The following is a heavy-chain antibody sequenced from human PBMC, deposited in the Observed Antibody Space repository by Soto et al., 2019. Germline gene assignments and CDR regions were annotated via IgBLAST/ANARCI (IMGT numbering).Heavy chain of an antibody. CDR3: ARDRVAVAGNTGYYFDY. CDR1: GGSVSSGSYY. D-gene: IGHD6-19*01. J-gene: IGHJ4*02. V-gene: IGHV4-61*01. Sequence: QVQLQESGPGLVKPSETLSLTCTVSGGSVSSGSYYWSWIRQPPGKGLEWIGYIYYSGSTNYNPSLKSRVTISVDTSKNQFSLKLSSVTAADTAVYYCARDRVAVAGNTGYYFDYWGQGTLVTVSS. CDR2: IYYSGST.